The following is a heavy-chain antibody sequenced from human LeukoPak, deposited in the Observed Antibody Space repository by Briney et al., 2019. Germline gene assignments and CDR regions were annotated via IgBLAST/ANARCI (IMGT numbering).Heavy chain of an antibody. CDR2: IYYTGST. Sequence: SETLSLTCTVSGGSISSSSYYWGWIRQPPGKGLEWIGSIYYTGSTYYNLSLKSRVTISVDTSKNQFSLKLSSVTAADTAVYYCARWFGELNEGVDIWGQGTMVTVSS. CDR1: GGSISSSSYY. V-gene: IGHV4-39*07. CDR3: ARWFGELNEGVDI. D-gene: IGHD3-10*01. J-gene: IGHJ3*02.